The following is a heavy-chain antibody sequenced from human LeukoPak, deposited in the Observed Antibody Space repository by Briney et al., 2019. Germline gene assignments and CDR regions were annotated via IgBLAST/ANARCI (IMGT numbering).Heavy chain of an antibody. Sequence: SETLSLTCTVSGGSISSGGYYWSWIRQHPGKGLEWIGYIYYSGSTYYNPSLKSRVTISVDTSKNQFSLQLNSVTPEDTAVYYCARFDSRRKNFDYWGQGTLLTASS. CDR2: IYYSGST. CDR1: GGSISSGGYY. J-gene: IGHJ4*02. D-gene: IGHD3-22*01. CDR3: ARFDSRRKNFDY. V-gene: IGHV4-31*03.